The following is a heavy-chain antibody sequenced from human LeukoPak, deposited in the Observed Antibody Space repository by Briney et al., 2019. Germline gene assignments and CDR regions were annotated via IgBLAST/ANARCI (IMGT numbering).Heavy chain of an antibody. CDR1: GGSISSYY. Sequence: SETLSLTCTVSGGSISSYYWSWIRQPPGKGLEWIGYIYYSGSTNYNPSLKSRVTISVDTSKNQFSLKLSSVTAADTAVYYCARARNMVATYHYYYGMDVWGQGTTVTVSS. CDR3: ARARNMVATYHYYYGMDV. D-gene: IGHD5-12*01. CDR2: IYYSGST. V-gene: IGHV4-59*01. J-gene: IGHJ6*02.